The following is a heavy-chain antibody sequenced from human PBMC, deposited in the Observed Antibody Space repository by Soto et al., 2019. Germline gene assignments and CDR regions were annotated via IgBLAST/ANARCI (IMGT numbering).Heavy chain of an antibody. CDR2: INLNGYT. CDR1: GRSFSDYY. V-gene: IGHV4-34*01. Sequence: PSETLSLTCSVYGRSFSDYYWTWIRQSPGKGLEWIGEINLNGYTKYSPSLQGRVTLSVDTTRKQVSLRLTSVTAADAAVYYCARGACDNSAYSYFDTRGQGTLLPVSS. D-gene: IGHD3-22*01. CDR3: ARGACDNSAYSYFDT. J-gene: IGHJ5*02.